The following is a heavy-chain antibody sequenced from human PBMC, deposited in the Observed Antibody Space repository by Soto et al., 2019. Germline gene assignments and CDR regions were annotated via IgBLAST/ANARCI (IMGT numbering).Heavy chain of an antibody. CDR1: GYTFTNYA. CDR2: INTGKGNT. V-gene: IGHV1-3*04. J-gene: IGHJ4*02. CDR3: ARAGDDCSAAKCYVIDY. D-gene: IGHD2-2*01. Sequence: SVKVSCKASGYTFTNYAMHWVRQAPGQRLEWMGWINTGKGNTKISQKFQDRITITSDTSARTAYMDLSSLRSEDTAMYYCARAGDDCSAAKCYVIDYWGQGTLVTVSS.